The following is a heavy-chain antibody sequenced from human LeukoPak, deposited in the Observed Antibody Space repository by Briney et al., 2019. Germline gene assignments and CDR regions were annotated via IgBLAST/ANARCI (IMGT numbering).Heavy chain of an antibody. Sequence: GGSLRLSCAASGFTFSSYGMHWVRQAPGKGLEWVAVMSFDGSHTYYADSVKGRFTISRDNSKNTLYLQMNSLRAEDTAVYYCARALWFGETFPAYWGQGTLVTVSS. J-gene: IGHJ4*02. D-gene: IGHD3-10*01. CDR3: ARALWFGETFPAY. V-gene: IGHV3-30*03. CDR2: MSFDGSHT. CDR1: GFTFSSYG.